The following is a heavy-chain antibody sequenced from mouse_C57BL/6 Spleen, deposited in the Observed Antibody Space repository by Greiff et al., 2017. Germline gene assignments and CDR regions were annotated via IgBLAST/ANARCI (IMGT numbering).Heavy chain of an antibody. CDR1: GITFRGHF. CDR3: ARAPGSSTGYFDV. CDR2: INYDGSST. Sequence: EVKLMESEGGLMQPGRSLKISCTASGITFRGHFMGWVRQGSEKGLEWVANINYDGSSTYYLDSLKSRFIISRDNAKNILYLQMSSLKSEDTATYYCARAPGSSTGYFDVWGTGTTVTVSS. D-gene: IGHD1-1*01. V-gene: IGHV5-16*01. J-gene: IGHJ1*03.